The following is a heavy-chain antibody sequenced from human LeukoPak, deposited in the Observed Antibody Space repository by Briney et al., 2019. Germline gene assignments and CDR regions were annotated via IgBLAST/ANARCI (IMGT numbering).Heavy chain of an antibody. Sequence: GGSLRLSCAASGFTFSSYAMSWVRQAPGKGLEWVSGISGSGGSTYYADSVKGRFTISRDNSKNTLYLQMNSLRAEDTALYYCAKVPRHTSYCSSTSCLDAFDIWGQGTMVTVSS. CDR3: AKVPRHTSYCSSTSCLDAFDI. CDR2: ISGSGGST. J-gene: IGHJ3*02. CDR1: GFTFSSYA. V-gene: IGHV3-23*01. D-gene: IGHD2-2*01.